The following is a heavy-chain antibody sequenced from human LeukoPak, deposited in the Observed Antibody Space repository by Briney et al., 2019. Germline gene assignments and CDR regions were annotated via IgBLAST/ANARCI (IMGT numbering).Heavy chain of an antibody. D-gene: IGHD3-10*01. J-gene: IGHJ4*02. V-gene: IGHV3-23*01. CDR1: GFTFSSYA. Sequence: GGSLRLSCVASGFTFSSYAMSWVRQAPGKGLEWVSGISDSGGSTYHADSVKGRFTISRDNSKNTLYLQMNSLRAEDTAVYYCADYGSGSYIFDYWGQGILVTVSS. CDR2: ISDSGGST. CDR3: ADYGSGSYIFDY.